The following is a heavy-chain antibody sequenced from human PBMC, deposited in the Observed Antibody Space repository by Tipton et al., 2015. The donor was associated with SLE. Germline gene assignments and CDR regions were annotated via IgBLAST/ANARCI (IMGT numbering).Heavy chain of an antibody. D-gene: IGHD2/OR15-2a*01. CDR2: IYYSGST. V-gene: IGHV4-39*01. CDR1: GGSISRSSDY. J-gene: IGHJ4*02. Sequence: GLVKPSETLSLICTVPGGSISRSSDYWGWIRQPPGKGLEWIANIYYSGSTYYNPSLKSRVTMSVDTSKNQCSRRLSSVTAADTAVYYCVRHEYYQEVWRAPAPLSKPTYSDYWGQGTLVTVSS. CDR3: VRHEYYQEVWRAPAPLSKPTYSDY.